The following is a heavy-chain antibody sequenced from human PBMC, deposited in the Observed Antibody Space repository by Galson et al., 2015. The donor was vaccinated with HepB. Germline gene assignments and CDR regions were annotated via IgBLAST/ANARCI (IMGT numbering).Heavy chain of an antibody. J-gene: IGHJ6*02. V-gene: IGHV4-59*01. CDR3: ARAEGYCSGGSCYSNAAYYYYYGMDV. Sequence: ETLSLTCTVSGGSISSYYWSWIRQPPGKGLEWIGYIYYSGSTNYNPSLKSRVTISVDTSKNQFSLKLSSVTAADTAVYYCARAEGYCSGGSCYSNAAYYYYYGMDVWGQGTTVTVSS. CDR2: IYYSGST. CDR1: GGSISSYY. D-gene: IGHD2-15*01.